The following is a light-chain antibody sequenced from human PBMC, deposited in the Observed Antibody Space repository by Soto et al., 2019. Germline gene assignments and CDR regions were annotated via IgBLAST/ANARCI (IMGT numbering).Light chain of an antibody. J-gene: IGKJ5*01. CDR1: QSISSW. CDR2: KAS. V-gene: IGKV1-5*03. CDR3: QQYNSYPT. Sequence: DFQMTQSPSTLSASVGDRVTITCRASQSISSWLAWYQQKPGKAPKDLIYKASSLESGVPSRFSGSGSGTEFTLTISSLQPDDFATYYCQQYNSYPTFGQGTRLEIK.